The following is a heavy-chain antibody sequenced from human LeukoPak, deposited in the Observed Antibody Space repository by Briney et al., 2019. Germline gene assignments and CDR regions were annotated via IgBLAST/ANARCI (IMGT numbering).Heavy chain of an antibody. Sequence: GGSLRLSCAASGFTFSSYAMHWVRQAPGKGLEWVAVISYDGSNKYYADSVEGRFTISRDNSKNTLYLQMNSLRAEDTAVYYCASVSVPGRPADWGQGTLVTVSS. CDR1: GFTFSSYA. CDR3: ASVSVPGRPAD. J-gene: IGHJ4*02. D-gene: IGHD6-6*01. V-gene: IGHV3-30*01. CDR2: ISYDGSNK.